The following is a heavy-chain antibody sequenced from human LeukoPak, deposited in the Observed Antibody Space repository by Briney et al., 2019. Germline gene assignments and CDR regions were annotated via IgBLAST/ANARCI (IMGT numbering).Heavy chain of an antibody. V-gene: IGHV1-8*01. CDR1: GYTFISYD. D-gene: IGHD6-13*01. J-gene: IGHJ6*02. CDR2: MNPNSGNT. Sequence: ASVKVSCKASGYTFISYDINWVRQATGQGLEWMGWMNPNSGNTGYAQKFQGRVTMTRNTSISTAYMELSSLRSEDTAVYYCARDLSSSYYYYGMDVWGQGTTVTVSS. CDR3: ARDLSSSYYYYGMDV.